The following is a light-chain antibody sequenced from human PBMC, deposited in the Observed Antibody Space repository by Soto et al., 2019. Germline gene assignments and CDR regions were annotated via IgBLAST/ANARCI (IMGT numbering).Light chain of an antibody. J-gene: IGKJ4*01. CDR1: QTISDY. V-gene: IGKV1-39*01. Sequence: DIQMTQSPPSLSASVGDRVTITCRASQTISDYLHWYQQKPGKAPTLLIYGSSSLQTGVPRRCSGSGSGTEFTLTISSLQPEDFGTYYCQQTYDSLVSFGGGTKVDLK. CDR2: GSS. CDR3: QQTYDSLVS.